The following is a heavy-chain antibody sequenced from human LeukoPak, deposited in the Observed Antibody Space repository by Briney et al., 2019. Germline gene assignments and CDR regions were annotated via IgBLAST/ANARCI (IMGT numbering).Heavy chain of an antibody. D-gene: IGHD6-19*01. CDR1: GYNFTSYW. Sequence: GESLKISCKASGYNFTSYWIGWVRPMPGKGLEWMGIIYPGDSDTIYSPSFQGQVTISADKSISTAYLQWRSLKASDTAIYYCARRHTSGWPGPLGYWGQGTLVTVSS. CDR2: IYPGDSDT. J-gene: IGHJ4*02. V-gene: IGHV5-51*01. CDR3: ARRHTSGWPGPLGY.